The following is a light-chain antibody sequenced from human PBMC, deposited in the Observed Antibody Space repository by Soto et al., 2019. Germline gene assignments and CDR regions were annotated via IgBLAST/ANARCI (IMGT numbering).Light chain of an antibody. CDR2: EVS. Sequence: QSALAQPPSVSGSPGQSVTISCSDLDSFNRVSWYRQSPGTVPKLVIYEVSNRPSGVPDRFSGSQSGDTASLTISGLQAEDEADYYCCSYTFSNTPHVLFGGGTKLTVL. V-gene: IGLV2-18*02. CDR3: CSYTFSNTPHVL. J-gene: IGLJ2*01. CDR1: DLDSFNR.